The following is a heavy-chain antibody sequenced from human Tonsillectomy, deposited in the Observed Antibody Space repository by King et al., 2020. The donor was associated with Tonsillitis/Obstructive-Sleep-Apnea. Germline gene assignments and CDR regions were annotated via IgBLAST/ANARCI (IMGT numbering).Heavy chain of an antibody. J-gene: IGHJ6*03. CDR1: GFTFSSYS. Sequence: VQLVESGGGLVQPGGSLRLSCAASGFTFSSYSMNWVSQAPGKGLEWVSYISSSSSTIYYADSVKGRFTISRDNAKNSLYLQMNSLRDEDTAVYYCASLRLGYCSSTSCYTPYYYYYMDVWGKGTTVTVSS. V-gene: IGHV3-48*02. CDR3: ASLRLGYCSSTSCYTPYYYYYMDV. D-gene: IGHD2-2*02. CDR2: ISSSSSTI.